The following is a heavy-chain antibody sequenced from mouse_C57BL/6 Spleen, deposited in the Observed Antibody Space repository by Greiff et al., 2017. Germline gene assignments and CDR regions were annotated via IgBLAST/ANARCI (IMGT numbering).Heavy chain of an antibody. V-gene: IGHV5-9-1*02. CDR2: ISSGGDYI. J-gene: IGHJ1*03. CDR1: GFTFSSYA. D-gene: IGHD2-3*01. CDR3: TRGGYYGWYFDV. Sequence: EVMLVESGEGLVKPGGSLKLSCAASGFTFSSYAMFWVRQTPEKRLEWVAYISSGGDYIYYADTVKGRFTISRDNARNTLYLQMSSLKSEDTAMYYCTRGGYYGWYFDVWGTGTTVTVSS.